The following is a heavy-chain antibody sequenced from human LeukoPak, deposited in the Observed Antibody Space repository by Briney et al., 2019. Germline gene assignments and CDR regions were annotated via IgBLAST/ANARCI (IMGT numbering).Heavy chain of an antibody. V-gene: IGHV5-10-1*01. CDR2: IDPSDSYT. Sequence: GESLRISCKGSGYSFTSYWISWVRQMPGKGLEWMGRIDPSDSYTNYSPSFQAHVTISADKSISTAYLQWSSLKASDTAMYYCARTHCSSTSCYEGDNWFDPWGQGTLVTVSS. J-gene: IGHJ5*02. D-gene: IGHD2-2*01. CDR1: GYSFTSYW. CDR3: ARTHCSSTSCYEGDNWFDP.